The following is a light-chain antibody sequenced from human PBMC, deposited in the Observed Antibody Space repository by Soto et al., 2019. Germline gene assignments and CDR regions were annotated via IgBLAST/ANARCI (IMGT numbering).Light chain of an antibody. CDR1: QSVSRTY. Sequence: EVVFTQSSGTLSLSPGERATLSCRASQSVSRTYLAWYQQKPVQAPRLLIYATSSRATGIPDRFSGSGSGTDFTLTISRLEPEDFAVYYCQQYGRSGTFGQGTKVDI. J-gene: IGKJ1*01. CDR3: QQYGRSGT. V-gene: IGKV3-20*01. CDR2: ATS.